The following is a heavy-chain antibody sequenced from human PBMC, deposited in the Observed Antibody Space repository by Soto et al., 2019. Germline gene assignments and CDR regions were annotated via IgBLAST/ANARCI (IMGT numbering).Heavy chain of an antibody. V-gene: IGHV1-18*01. D-gene: IGHD3-3*01. J-gene: IGHJ5*02. Sequence: ASVNVSGKTSGYTFNSYGITWVRQAPVQGRELMGWISAYDGKTTYAEKFQGRVTLATDTSTSTAYMELRSLRSDDTAIYYCARDPHEFWTSYWYDPWGQGTPVNVSS. CDR3: ARDPHEFWTSYWYDP. CDR2: ISAYDGKT. CDR1: GYTFNSYG.